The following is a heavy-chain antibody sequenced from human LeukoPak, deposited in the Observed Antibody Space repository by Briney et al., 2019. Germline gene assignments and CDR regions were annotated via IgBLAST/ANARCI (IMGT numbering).Heavy chain of an antibody. CDR1: GFTFSSYG. Sequence: GGSLRLSCAASGFTFSSYGMHWVRQAPGKGLEWVAVISYDGSNKYYADSVKGRFTISRDNSKNTLYLQMNSLRAEDTAVYYCVRDHHRRLYDSQARDTFDIWGRGTMVTVSS. CDR3: VRDHHRRLYDSQARDTFDI. D-gene: IGHD5/OR15-5a*01. J-gene: IGHJ3*02. V-gene: IGHV3-30*03. CDR2: ISYDGSNK.